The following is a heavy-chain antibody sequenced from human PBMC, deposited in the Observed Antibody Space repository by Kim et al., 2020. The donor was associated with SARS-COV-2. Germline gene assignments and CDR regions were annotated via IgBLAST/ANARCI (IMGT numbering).Heavy chain of an antibody. Sequence: GWSLRLSCAASGFTFSTYGMLWVRQAPGKGLEWVAVIWYDGSIKYYADSVKGRFTSSRDNSKNTLYLQMNSLRAEDTAVYYCARIGCTGGSCKPYYYYALDVWGQGTTVTVSS. J-gene: IGHJ6*02. D-gene: IGHD2-15*01. V-gene: IGHV3-33*01. CDR1: GFTFSTYG. CDR2: IWYDGSIK. CDR3: ARIGCTGGSCKPYYYYALDV.